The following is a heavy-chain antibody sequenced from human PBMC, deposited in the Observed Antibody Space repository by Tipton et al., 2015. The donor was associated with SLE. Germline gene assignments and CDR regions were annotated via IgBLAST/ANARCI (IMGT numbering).Heavy chain of an antibody. J-gene: IGHJ4*02. CDR1: GFTFSSYA. Sequence: GSLRLSCAASGFTFSSYAMSWVRQAPGKGLEWVSAITGSGGSTYYADSVKGRFTISRDNSKNTLYLQMNSLRAEDTAVYYCARDLRGIVATTKSYFDYWGQGTLVTVSS. CDR2: ITGSGGST. CDR3: ARDLRGIVATTKSYFDY. D-gene: IGHD5-12*01. V-gene: IGHV3-23*01.